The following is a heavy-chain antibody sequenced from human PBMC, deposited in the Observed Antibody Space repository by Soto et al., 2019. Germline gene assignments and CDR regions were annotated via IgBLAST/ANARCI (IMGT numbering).Heavy chain of an antibody. CDR1: GYTFTSYA. CDR3: ARMVAKMGGMDV. V-gene: IGHV1-3*01. CDR2: INAGNGNT. Sequence: QVQLVQSGAEVKKPGASVKVSCKASGYTFTSYAMHWVRQAPGQRVEWMGWINAGNGNTKYSQKFQGRVTITRATSASTAYMELSSLRSEDTAVSYCARMVAKMGGMDVWGQGTTVTVSS. D-gene: IGHD2-15*01. J-gene: IGHJ6*02.